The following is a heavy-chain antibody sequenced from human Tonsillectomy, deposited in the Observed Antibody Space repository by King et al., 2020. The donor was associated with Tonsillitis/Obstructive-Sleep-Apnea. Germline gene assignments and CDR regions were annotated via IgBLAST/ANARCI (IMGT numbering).Heavy chain of an antibody. CDR2: IITILGIA. Sequence: QLVQSGAEVKKPGSSVKVSCKASGGTFSSYAISWVRQAPGQGLEWMGGIITILGIANYEKKFQGRVTITADKSTSTAYMELSSLRSEDTAVYYCARDGAWYYDSSGYWIWGQGTMVTVSS. V-gene: IGHV1-69*10. D-gene: IGHD3-22*01. CDR3: ARDGAWYYDSSGYWI. CDR1: GGTFSSYA. J-gene: IGHJ3*02.